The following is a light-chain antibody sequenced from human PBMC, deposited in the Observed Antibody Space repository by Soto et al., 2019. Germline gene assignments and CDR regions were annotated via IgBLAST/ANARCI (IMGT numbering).Light chain of an antibody. CDR2: AAS. CDR3: QQSYSTPWT. CDR1: QSISSY. J-gene: IGKJ1*01. Sequence: DIQRTQYPSSLAVSVGDRVTITFRASQSISSYLNWYQQKPGKAPKALIYAASTLQSGVPSRFSGSGSGRDFTLTINWLQPEDFATYYCQQSYSTPWTFGQGTKVDIK. V-gene: IGKV1-39*01.